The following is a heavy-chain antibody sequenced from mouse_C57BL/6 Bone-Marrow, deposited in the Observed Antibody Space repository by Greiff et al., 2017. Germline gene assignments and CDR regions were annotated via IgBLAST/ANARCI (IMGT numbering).Heavy chain of an antibody. Sequence: QVQLQQPGAELVKPGASVKMSCKASGYTFTSYWITWVKQRPGQGLEWIGEIYPGSGSTNYNEKFKSKATLTVDTSSSTAYMQLSSLTSEDSAVYYCARCSNFRDYYAIDYWGQGTSVTVSS. J-gene: IGHJ4*01. CDR3: ARCSNFRDYYAIDY. D-gene: IGHD2-5*01. CDR2: IYPGSGST. CDR1: GYTFTSYW. V-gene: IGHV1-55*01.